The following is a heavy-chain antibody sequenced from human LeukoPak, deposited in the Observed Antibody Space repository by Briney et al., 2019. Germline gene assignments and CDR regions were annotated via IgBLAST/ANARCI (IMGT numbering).Heavy chain of an antibody. CDR1: GGSISSYY. V-gene: IGHV4-59*01. CDR3: ARVKDGYNSYYYYYMDV. D-gene: IGHD5-24*01. Sequence: SETLSLTCTVSGGSISSYYWSWIRQPPGKGLEWIGYIYYSGSTNYNPSLKSRVTISVDTSKNQFSLKLSSVTAADTAVYYCARVKDGYNSYYYYYMDVWGKGTAVTVSS. CDR2: IYYSGST. J-gene: IGHJ6*03.